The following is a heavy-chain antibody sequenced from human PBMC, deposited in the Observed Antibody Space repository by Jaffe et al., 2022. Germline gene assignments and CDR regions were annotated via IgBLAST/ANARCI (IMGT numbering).Heavy chain of an antibody. Sequence: EVQLLESGGGLVQPGGSLRLSCAASGFTFSSYAMSWVRQAPGKGLEWVSAISGSGGSTYYADSVKGRFTISRDNSKNTLYLQMNSLRAEDTAVYYCAKALRGICSGGSCYSVYWYFDLWGRGTLVTVSS. V-gene: IGHV3-23*01. CDR1: GFTFSSYA. J-gene: IGHJ2*01. CDR2: ISGSGGST. CDR3: AKALRGICSGGSCYSVYWYFDL. D-gene: IGHD2-15*01.